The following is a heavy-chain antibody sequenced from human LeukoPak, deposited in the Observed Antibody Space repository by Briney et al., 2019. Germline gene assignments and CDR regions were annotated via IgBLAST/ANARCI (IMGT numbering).Heavy chain of an antibody. J-gene: IGHJ4*02. CDR2: IYYSGST. V-gene: IGHV4-39*01. Sequence: SETLSLTCTVSGGSISSSSYYWGWIRQPPGKGLEWIGSIYYSGSTHYNPSLKSRVTISVDTSKNQFSLKLSSVTAADTAVYYCARWDNWNDDYWGQGTLVTVSS. CDR3: ARWDNWNDDY. D-gene: IGHD1-1*01. CDR1: GGSISSSSYY.